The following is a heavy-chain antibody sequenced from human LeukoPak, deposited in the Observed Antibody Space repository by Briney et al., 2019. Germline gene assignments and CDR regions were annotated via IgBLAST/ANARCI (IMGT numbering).Heavy chain of an antibody. J-gene: IGHJ5*02. D-gene: IGHD2-8*01. CDR2: IYYSGST. CDR1: GGSISSYY. V-gene: IGHV4-59*12. CDR3: ARGSLNCTNGVCYTNWFDP. Sequence: KPSETLSLTCTVSGGSISSYYWSWIRQPPGKGLEWIGYIYYSGSTNYNPSLKSRVTISVDTSKNQFSLKLSSVTAADTAVYYCARGSLNCTNGVCYTNWFDPWGQGTLVTVSS.